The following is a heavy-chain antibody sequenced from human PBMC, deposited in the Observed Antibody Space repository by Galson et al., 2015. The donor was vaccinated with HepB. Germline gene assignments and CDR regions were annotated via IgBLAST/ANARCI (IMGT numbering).Heavy chain of an antibody. V-gene: IGHV4-34*01. CDR2: INHSGST. J-gene: IGHJ4*02. CDR3: ARVGAGPLNSKAVAGLSDY. D-gene: IGHD6-19*01. Sequence: SEPLSLTCAVYGGSFSGYYWSWIRQPPGKGLEWIGEINHSGSTNYNPSLKSRVTISVDTSKNQFSLKLSSVTAADTAVYYCARVGAGPLNSKAVAGLSDYWGQGTLVTVSS. CDR1: GGSFSGYY.